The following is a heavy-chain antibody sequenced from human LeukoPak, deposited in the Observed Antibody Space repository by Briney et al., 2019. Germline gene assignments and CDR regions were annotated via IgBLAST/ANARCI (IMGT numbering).Heavy chain of an antibody. CDR3: ARDLSSTSNWEFDY. V-gene: IGHV1-2*02. CDR2: INPNSGGT. CDR1: GYTFTGYY. Sequence: APVKVSCKASGYTFTGYYMHWVRQAPGQGLEWMGWINPNSGGTNYAQKFQGRVTMTRDTSISTAYMELSRLRSDDTAVYYCARDLSSTSNWEFDYWGQGTLVTVSS. J-gene: IGHJ4*02. D-gene: IGHD1-26*01.